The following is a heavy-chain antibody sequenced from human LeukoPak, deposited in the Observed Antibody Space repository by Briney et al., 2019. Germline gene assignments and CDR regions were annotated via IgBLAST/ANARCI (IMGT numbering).Heavy chain of an antibody. Sequence: SETLSLTCIVSGGSISSSSYYWSWIRQPAGKGLEWIGRIYTSGGTNCNPSLESRVTILIDTPKNQFSLKLSSVTAADTAVYYCARSYSSSWYSSFDIWGHGTMVTVSS. CDR3: ARSYSSSWYSSFDI. J-gene: IGHJ3*02. V-gene: IGHV4-61*02. D-gene: IGHD6-13*01. CDR2: IYTSGGT. CDR1: GGSISSSSYY.